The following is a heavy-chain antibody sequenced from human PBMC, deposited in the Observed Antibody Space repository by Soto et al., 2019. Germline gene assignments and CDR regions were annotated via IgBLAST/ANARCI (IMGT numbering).Heavy chain of an antibody. CDR3: ARERRLRFLEWLSHYYYYGMDV. Sequence: ASVKVSCKASGYTFTSYGISWVRQAPGQGLEWMGWISAYNGNTNYAQKLQGRVTTTTDTSTSTAYMELRSLRSDDTVVYYCARERRLRFLEWLSHYYYYGMDVWGQGTTVTVSS. CDR1: GYTFTSYG. V-gene: IGHV1-18*01. CDR2: ISAYNGNT. D-gene: IGHD3-3*01. J-gene: IGHJ6*02.